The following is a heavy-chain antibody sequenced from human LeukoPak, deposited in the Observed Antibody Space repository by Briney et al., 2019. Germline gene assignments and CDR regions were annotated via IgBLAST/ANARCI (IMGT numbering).Heavy chain of an antibody. CDR2: ISGSGGST. CDR1: GFTFSSYA. CDR3: AKSAVASYYYDSSGYYYFDY. V-gene: IGHV3-23*01. J-gene: IGHJ4*02. D-gene: IGHD3-22*01. Sequence: GGSLRLSCAASGFTFSSYAMSWVRQAPGKGLEWVSAISGSGGSTYYADSAKGRFTISRDNSKNTLYLQTNSLRAEDTAVYYCAKSAVASYYYDSSGYYYFDYWGQGTLVTVSS.